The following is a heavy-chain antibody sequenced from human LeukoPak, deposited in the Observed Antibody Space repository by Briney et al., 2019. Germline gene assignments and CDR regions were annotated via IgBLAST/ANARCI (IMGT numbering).Heavy chain of an antibody. J-gene: IGHJ4*02. Sequence: GTSLRLSCAASGFTFNDYGMHWVRQAPGKGLEWVAVLRYDGSNKYYGDSVKGRFTISRDNSKNTVSLQMNSLRAEDTAVYYCARDGVGATTYFGYFDYWGQGNLVTVSS. CDR3: ARDGVGATTYFGYFDY. CDR1: GFTFNDYG. CDR2: LRYDGSNK. D-gene: IGHD1-26*01. V-gene: IGHV3-33*01.